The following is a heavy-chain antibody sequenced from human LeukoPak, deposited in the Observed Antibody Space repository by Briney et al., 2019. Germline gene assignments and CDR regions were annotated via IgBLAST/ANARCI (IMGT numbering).Heavy chain of an antibody. V-gene: IGHV1-46*01. CDR1: GYTFTSYY. CDR2: INPSGGST. J-gene: IGHJ4*02. CDR3: ARDRSGSYYAYFDY. D-gene: IGHD3-10*01. Sequence: ASVKVSCKASGYTFTSYYMHWVRQAPGQGLEWMGIINPSGGSTSYAQKLQGRVTMTTDTSTSTAYMELRSLRSDDTPVYYCARDRSGSYYAYFDYWGQGTLVTVSS.